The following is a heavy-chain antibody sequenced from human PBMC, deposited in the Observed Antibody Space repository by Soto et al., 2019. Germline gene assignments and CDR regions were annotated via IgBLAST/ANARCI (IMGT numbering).Heavy chain of an antibody. Sequence: EVQLVESGGGLVKPGASLRLSCAASGFTFSSYSMNWVRQAPGKGLEWVSSISPSSTYIYYADSVKGRFAISRDNAKKSLYRQMYSLRAEDTAVYYCARMAAANIAEFDQWGQGTLVTVSS. J-gene: IGHJ4*02. CDR3: ARMAAANIAEFDQ. CDR2: ISPSSTYI. D-gene: IGHD5-18*01. CDR1: GFTFSSYS. V-gene: IGHV3-21*01.